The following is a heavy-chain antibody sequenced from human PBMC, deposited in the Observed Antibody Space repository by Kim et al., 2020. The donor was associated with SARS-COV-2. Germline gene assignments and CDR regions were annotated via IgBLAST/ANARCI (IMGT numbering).Heavy chain of an antibody. Sequence: TTDSAAPVKGRFTISRDDSKNTLYLQMNSLKTEDTAVYYCTTLIGSGSDGWGQGTLVTVSS. CDR2: TT. V-gene: IGHV3-15*01. CDR3: TTLIGSGSDG. J-gene: IGHJ4*02. D-gene: IGHD1-26*01.